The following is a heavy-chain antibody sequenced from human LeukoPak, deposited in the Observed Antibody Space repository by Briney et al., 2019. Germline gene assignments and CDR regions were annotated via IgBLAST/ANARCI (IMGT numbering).Heavy chain of an antibody. D-gene: IGHD6-13*01. V-gene: IGHV3-33*01. J-gene: IGHJ6*02. CDR3: ARLRVVAAGPDYGMDV. Sequence: GGSLRLSCAASGFTFSSYGMHWVRQAPGKGLEWVAVIWYDGSNKYYADSVKGRITISRDNSKNTLYLQMNSLRAEDTAVYYCARLRVVAAGPDYGMDVWGQGTTVTVSS. CDR2: IWYDGSNK. CDR1: GFTFSSYG.